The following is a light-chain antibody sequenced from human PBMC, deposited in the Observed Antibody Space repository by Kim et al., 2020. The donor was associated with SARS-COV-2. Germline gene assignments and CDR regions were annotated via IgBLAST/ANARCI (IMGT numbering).Light chain of an antibody. Sequence: KRVTISCSRRGGEIDSNYVQWYQQRPGSAPTTVIYEDRQRPSGVPPRFSGSIDSSSNSAFLTISGLQTVDEADYYCQAYDSDTRWVFGGGTRLTVL. V-gene: IGLV6-57*03. CDR3: QAYDSDTRWV. CDR1: GGEIDSNY. CDR2: EDR. J-gene: IGLJ3*02.